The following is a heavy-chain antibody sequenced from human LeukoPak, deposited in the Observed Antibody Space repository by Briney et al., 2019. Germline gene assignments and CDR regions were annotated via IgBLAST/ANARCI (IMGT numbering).Heavy chain of an antibody. CDR2: ISSSGSTI. V-gene: IGHV3-48*03. Sequence: GGSLRLSCGASGVTFSSYEMNWVRQDPGKGLEWVSYISSSGSTIYYADSVKGRFTISRDNAKNSLYLQMNSLRAEDTAVYYCARAGAIAGAGPYYYYYYGMDVWGQGTTVTVSS. D-gene: IGHD6-19*01. J-gene: IGHJ6*02. CDR1: GVTFSSYE. CDR3: ARAGAIAGAGPYYYYYYGMDV.